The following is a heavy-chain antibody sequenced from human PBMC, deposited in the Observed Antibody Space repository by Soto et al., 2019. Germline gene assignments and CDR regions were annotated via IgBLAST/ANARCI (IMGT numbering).Heavy chain of an antibody. CDR3: AKADSFIAARPRWFDP. D-gene: IGHD6-6*01. CDR1: GFTFSSYA. V-gene: IGHV3-23*01. CDR2: ISGSGGST. Sequence: PGGSLRLSCAASGFTFSSYAMSWVRQAPGKGLEWVSAISGSGGSTYYADSVKGRFTISRDNSKNTLYLQMNSLRAEDTAVYYCAKADSFIAARPRWFDPWGQGTLVTVS. J-gene: IGHJ5*02.